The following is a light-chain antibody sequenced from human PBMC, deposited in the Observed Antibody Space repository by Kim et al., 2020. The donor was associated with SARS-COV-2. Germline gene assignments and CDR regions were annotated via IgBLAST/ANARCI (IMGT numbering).Light chain of an antibody. CDR3: NSRDSSGNHPVV. V-gene: IGLV3-19*01. J-gene: IGLJ2*01. CDR2: GKN. CDR1: SLRSYY. Sequence: LGRTVSITCQGDSLRSYYASWYQQKPGQAPVLVIYGKNNRPSGIPDRFSGSSSGNTASLTITGAQAEDEADYYCNSRDSSGNHPVVFGGGTQLTVL.